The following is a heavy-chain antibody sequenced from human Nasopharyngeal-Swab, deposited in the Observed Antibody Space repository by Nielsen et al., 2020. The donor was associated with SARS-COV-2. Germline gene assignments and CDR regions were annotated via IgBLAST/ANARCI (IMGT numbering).Heavy chain of an antibody. J-gene: IGHJ4*02. V-gene: IGHV3-9*01. CDR3: AKDISSGWKPAYYFDY. Sequence: GGSLRLSCAASGFTFDDYAMHWVRQAPGKGLEWVSGISWNSGSIGYADSVKGRFTISRDNAKNSLYLQMNNLRAEDTALYYCAKDISSGWKPAYYFDYWGQGTLVTVSS. CDR1: GFTFDDYA. D-gene: IGHD6-19*01. CDR2: ISWNSGSI.